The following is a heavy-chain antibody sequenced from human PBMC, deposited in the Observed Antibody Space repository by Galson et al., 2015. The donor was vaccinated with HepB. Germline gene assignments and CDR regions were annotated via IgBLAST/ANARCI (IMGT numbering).Heavy chain of an antibody. CDR1: GFTFTSSA. CDR2: IVVGSGNT. CDR3: AADGYSNYGYYFDY. D-gene: IGHD4-11*01. V-gene: IGHV1-58*02. Sequence: SVKVSCKASGFTFTSSAMQWVRQARGQRLEWIGWIVVGSGNTNYAQKFQERVTITRDMSTSTAYMELSSLRSEDTAVYYCAADGYSNYGYYFDYWGQGTLVTVSS. J-gene: IGHJ4*02.